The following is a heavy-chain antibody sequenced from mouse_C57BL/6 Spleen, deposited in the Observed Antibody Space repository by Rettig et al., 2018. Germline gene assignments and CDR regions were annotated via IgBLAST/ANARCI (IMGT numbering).Heavy chain of an antibody. V-gene: IGHV3-6*01. CDR3: AIYDGYYLAY. CDR2: N. J-gene: IGHJ3*01. Sequence: NNYNPSLKNRISITRDTSKNQFFLKLNSVTTEDTATYYCAIYDGYYLAYWGQGTLVTVSA. D-gene: IGHD2-3*01.